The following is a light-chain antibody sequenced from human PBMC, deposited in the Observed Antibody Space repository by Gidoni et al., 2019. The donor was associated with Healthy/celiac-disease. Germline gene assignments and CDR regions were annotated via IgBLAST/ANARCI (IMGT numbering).Light chain of an antibody. CDR2: EVS. V-gene: IGLV2-8*01. CDR3: SSYAGSNIVV. J-gene: IGLJ2*01. CDR1: SSHLGRYNY. Sequence: QSALTHPPSASGSPGPPVTIPCTGTSSHLGRYNYVSWYQQHPRKAPKLMIYEVSKRPSGVPDRFSGSKSGNTASLTISGLQAEDEADYYCSSYAGSNIVVFGGGTKLTVL.